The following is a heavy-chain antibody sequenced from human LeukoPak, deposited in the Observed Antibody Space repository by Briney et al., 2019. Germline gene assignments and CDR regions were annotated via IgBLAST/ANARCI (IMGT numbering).Heavy chain of an antibody. D-gene: IGHD3-10*01. Sequence: SETLSLTCTVSGGSMSSYYWNWIRQPAGKGLEWIGRIYTSGSTNYNPSLKSRVTMSVDTSKNQFSLKLSSVTAADTAVYYCARVRSGFGELLYGVYYYYYYMDVWGKGTTVTISS. J-gene: IGHJ6*03. CDR1: GGSMSSYY. CDR2: IYTSGST. CDR3: ARVRSGFGELLYGVYYYYYYMDV. V-gene: IGHV4-4*07.